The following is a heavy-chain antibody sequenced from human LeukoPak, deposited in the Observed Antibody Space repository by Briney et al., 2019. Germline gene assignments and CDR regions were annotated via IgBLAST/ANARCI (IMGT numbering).Heavy chain of an antibody. CDR2: IYYSGST. J-gene: IGHJ4*02. V-gene: IGHV4-39*07. D-gene: IGHD3-10*01. CDR3: VRWNYSGSGTYSKWGSQYYFDS. Sequence: SETLSLTCTVSGGFISSSSDYWGWIRQPPGKGLEWIGSIYYSGSTYYNPSLKSRVTISVDTSQNQFSLKVSSVTAADSAMFYCVRWNYSGSGTYSKWGSQYYFDSWGQGILVTVSS. CDR1: GGFISSSSDY.